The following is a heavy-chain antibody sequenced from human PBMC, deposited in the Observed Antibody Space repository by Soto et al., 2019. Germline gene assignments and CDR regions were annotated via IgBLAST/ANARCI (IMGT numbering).Heavy chain of an antibody. D-gene: IGHD6-19*01. CDR3: ARDSPFVIRSYSSGWYCGF. CDR2: SSAYNGNT. V-gene: IGHV1-18*01. Sequence: APVNLSRRAFGYTFTSDVFWRVSHDKREGLEWMRRSSAYNGNTNYAQKLQGRVTMTTDTSTSTAYMELRSLRSDDTAVYYCARDSPFVIRSYSSGWYCGFWGQGTLVTVTS. J-gene: IGHJ4*02. CDR1: GYTFTSDV.